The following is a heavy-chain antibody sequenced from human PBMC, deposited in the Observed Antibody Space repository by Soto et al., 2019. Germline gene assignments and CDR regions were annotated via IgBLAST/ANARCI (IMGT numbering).Heavy chain of an antibody. Sequence: EVQLVESGGGLVQPGGSLRLSCAASGFTFSSYWMSWVRQAPGKGLEWVANIKQDGSEKYYVDSVKGRFTISRDNAKNSLYLQMNSLRAEDTAVYYCARVPRIDYNWNDAEANWFDPWGQGTLVTVSS. CDR1: GFTFSSYW. CDR3: ARVPRIDYNWNDAEANWFDP. J-gene: IGHJ5*02. V-gene: IGHV3-7*05. CDR2: IKQDGSEK. D-gene: IGHD1-1*01.